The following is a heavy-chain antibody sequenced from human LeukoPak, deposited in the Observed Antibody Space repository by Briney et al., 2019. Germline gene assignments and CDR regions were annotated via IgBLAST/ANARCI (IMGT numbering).Heavy chain of an antibody. Sequence: SETLSLTFTVSGGSISSYYWSWIRQPPGKGLEWIGYIYYSGSTNYNPSLKSRVTISVDTSKNQFSLKLSSVTAADTAVYYCARDKATYATMVRGPYGMDVWGQGTTVTVSS. CDR2: IYYSGST. CDR3: ARDKATYATMVRGPYGMDV. J-gene: IGHJ6*02. V-gene: IGHV4-59*01. D-gene: IGHD3-10*01. CDR1: GGSISSYY.